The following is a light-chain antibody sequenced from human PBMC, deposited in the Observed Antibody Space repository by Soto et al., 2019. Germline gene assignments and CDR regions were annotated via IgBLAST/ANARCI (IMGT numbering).Light chain of an antibody. CDR2: AAS. Sequence: DVQLTQSPSSLSASVGDRVTITCRASQGIRNDLGWYQQKPGKAPKLLIYAASSLQSGVPSRFSGSGSGTEFALTISSLQPDDFATYYCQQYNTYSWTFGPGTKVDIK. CDR1: QGIRND. V-gene: IGKV1-17*01. CDR3: QQYNTYSWT. J-gene: IGKJ1*01.